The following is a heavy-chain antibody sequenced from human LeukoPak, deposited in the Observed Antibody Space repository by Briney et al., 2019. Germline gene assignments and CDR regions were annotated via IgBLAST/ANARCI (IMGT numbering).Heavy chain of an antibody. J-gene: IGHJ4*02. V-gene: IGHV1-69*02. Sequence: GSSVKVSCKASGGTFSRYTINWVRQAPGQGLEWMGRIIPIFAITDFEQKFRGRVTITADKSTSTAYMELTSLSPEDTAVYYCARWASSCTSGSCPFYFDFWGQGALVTVSS. CDR1: GGTFSRYT. D-gene: IGHD2-15*01. CDR2: IIPIFAIT. CDR3: ARWASSCTSGSCPFYFDF.